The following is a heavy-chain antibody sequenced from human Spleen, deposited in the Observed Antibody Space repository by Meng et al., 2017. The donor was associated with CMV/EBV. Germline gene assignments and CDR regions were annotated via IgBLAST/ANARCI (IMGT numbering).Heavy chain of an antibody. Sequence: ASVKVSCKASGYTFTGYYMHWVRQAPGQGLEWMGWINPNSGGTNYAQKFQGRVTETRDTSISTAYMELSRLRSDDTAVYYCARVGCSGGSCHPWFEPWGQGTLVTVSS. D-gene: IGHD2-15*01. CDR3: ARVGCSGGSCHPWFEP. CDR2: INPNSGGT. V-gene: IGHV1-2*02. CDR1: GYTFTGYY. J-gene: IGHJ5*02.